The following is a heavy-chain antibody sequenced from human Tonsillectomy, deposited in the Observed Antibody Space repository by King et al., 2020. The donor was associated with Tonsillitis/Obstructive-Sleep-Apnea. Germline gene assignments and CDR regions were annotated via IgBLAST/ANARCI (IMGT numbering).Heavy chain of an antibody. V-gene: IGHV3-74*01. CDR1: GFTFSSYW. Sequence: VQLVESGGGLVQPGGSLRLSCTASGFTFSSYWMHWVRQAPGKGLVWVSRINSDGSSTSYAASVKGRFTISRDNAKNTLYLQMDSLGAEDTALYYCARAGMGATALYYFDYWGQGALVTVSS. D-gene: IGHD1-26*01. J-gene: IGHJ4*02. CDR3: ARAGMGATALYYFDY. CDR2: INSDGSST.